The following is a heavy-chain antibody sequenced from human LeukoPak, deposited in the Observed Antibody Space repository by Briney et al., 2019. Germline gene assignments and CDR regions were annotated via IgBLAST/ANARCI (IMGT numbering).Heavy chain of an antibody. CDR3: AEYSGFYAFDI. CDR1: GFTFSSYE. CDR2: ISSSGSTI. V-gene: IGHV3-48*03. J-gene: IGHJ3*02. Sequence: GGSLRLSCAASGFTFSSYEMNWVRQAPGRGLEWVSYISSSGSTIYYADSVKGRFTISRDSAKNSLYLQMNSLRAEDTAVYYCAEYSGFYAFDIWGQGTMVTVSS. D-gene: IGHD5-12*01.